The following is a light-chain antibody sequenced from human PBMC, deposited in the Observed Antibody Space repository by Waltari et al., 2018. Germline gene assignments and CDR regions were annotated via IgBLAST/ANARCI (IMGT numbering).Light chain of an antibody. CDR2: GAS. V-gene: IGKV3-15*01. CDR3: QQYNNWPKT. J-gene: IGKJ1*01. Sequence: ETVMTQSPATLPVSRGERATLSCRASQSVSSNLAWYQQKPGQAPGLLIYGASTRATGIPARFSGSGSGTEFTLTISSLQSEDFVVYYCQQYNNWPKTFGQGTKVEIK. CDR1: QSVSSN.